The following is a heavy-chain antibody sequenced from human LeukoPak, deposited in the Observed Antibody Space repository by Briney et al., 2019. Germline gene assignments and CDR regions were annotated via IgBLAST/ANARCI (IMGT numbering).Heavy chain of an antibody. Sequence: GGSLRLSCAASGSTFSSYAMSWVRQAPGKGLEWVSAISGSGDSTYYADSVKGRFTISRDNSKNTLYLQMNSLRAEDTAVFYCAKEMSGHWTDYWGQGTLVTVSS. CDR3: AKEMSGHWTDY. D-gene: IGHD1-1*01. J-gene: IGHJ4*02. V-gene: IGHV3-23*01. CDR1: GSTFSSYA. CDR2: ISGSGDST.